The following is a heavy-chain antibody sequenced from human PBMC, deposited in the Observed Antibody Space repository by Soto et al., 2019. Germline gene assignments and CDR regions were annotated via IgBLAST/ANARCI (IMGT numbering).Heavy chain of an antibody. Sequence: SETLSLTCTVSGGSISSSTYYWGWIRQPPGKGLEWIGTIYYSGNTYYNPSLKSRVTISVDTSRNQFSLKLSSVTAADTAVYYCSLRPGNYDFWSGPSQDAFDIWGQGTMVTVSS. CDR1: GGSISSSTYY. D-gene: IGHD3-3*01. CDR3: SLRPGNYDFWSGPSQDAFDI. V-gene: IGHV4-39*03. CDR2: IYYSGNT. J-gene: IGHJ3*02.